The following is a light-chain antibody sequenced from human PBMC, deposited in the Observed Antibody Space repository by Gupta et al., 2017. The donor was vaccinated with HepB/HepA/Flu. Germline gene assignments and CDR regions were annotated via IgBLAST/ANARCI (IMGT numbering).Light chain of an antibody. Sequence: SYVLTQPPSVSVAPGKTARITCGGNNIGSKSVHWYQQEPGQAPVLVIYYDSDRPSGIPERFSGSNSGNTATLTISRVEAGDEADYYCQVWDSSSDHPFGTGTKVTAL. CDR2: YDS. J-gene: IGLJ1*01. V-gene: IGLV3-21*04. CDR3: QVWDSSSDHP. CDR1: NIGSKS.